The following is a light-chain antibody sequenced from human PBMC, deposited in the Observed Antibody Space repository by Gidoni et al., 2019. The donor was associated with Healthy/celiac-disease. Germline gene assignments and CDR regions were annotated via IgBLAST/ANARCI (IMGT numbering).Light chain of an antibody. V-gene: IGKV1-39*01. CDR1: QSISSY. CDR2: AAS. CDR3: QQSDSTPIT. J-gene: IGKJ5*01. Sequence: DIQMTQAPSSLSASVGDRVTITCRASQSISSYLNWYQQKPGKAPNHLIYAASSLQRGVPSRFSGSGSGTEFTLTISSLQPEDCATYYCQQSDSTPITFGQXTRLEIK.